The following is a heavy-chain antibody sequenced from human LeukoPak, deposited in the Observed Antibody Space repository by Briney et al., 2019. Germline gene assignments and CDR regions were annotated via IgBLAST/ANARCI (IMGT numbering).Heavy chain of an antibody. Sequence: ASVKVSRKASGYTFTSYGISWVRQAPGQGLEWMGWISAYNGNTNYAQKLQGRVTMTTDTSTSTAYMELRSLRSDDTAVYYCARDYGIAVAGAKGYWGQGTLVTVSS. J-gene: IGHJ4*02. CDR2: ISAYNGNT. V-gene: IGHV1-18*01. CDR1: GYTFTSYG. D-gene: IGHD6-19*01. CDR3: ARDYGIAVAGAKGY.